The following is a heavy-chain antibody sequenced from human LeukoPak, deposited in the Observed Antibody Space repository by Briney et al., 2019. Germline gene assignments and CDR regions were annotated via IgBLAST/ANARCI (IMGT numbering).Heavy chain of an antibody. CDR3: ASAGYCSGGSCLPYYFDY. Sequence: SETLSLTCTVSGGSISSSSYYWGWIRQPPGKGLEWIGSIYYSGSTYYNPSLKSRVTVSVDTSKNQFSLKLSSVTAADTAVYYCASAGYCSGGSCLPYYFDYWGQGTLVTVSS. D-gene: IGHD2-15*01. CDR2: IYYSGST. CDR1: GGSISSSSYY. V-gene: IGHV4-39*01. J-gene: IGHJ4*02.